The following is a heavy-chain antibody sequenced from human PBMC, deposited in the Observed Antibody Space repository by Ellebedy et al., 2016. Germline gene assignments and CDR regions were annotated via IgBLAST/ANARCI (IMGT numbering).Heavy chain of an antibody. CDR2: IYYSGSA. V-gene: IGHV4-59*01. CDR1: GGSISSYY. Sequence: SETLSLTCTVSGGSISSYYWSWIRQPPGKGLEWNGYIYYSGSANYNPSLKSRVTISVDTSKNQFSLKLSSVTAADTAVYYCARVSSIAARGYYGMDVWGQGTTVTVSS. CDR3: ARVSSIAARGYYGMDV. J-gene: IGHJ6*02. D-gene: IGHD6-6*01.